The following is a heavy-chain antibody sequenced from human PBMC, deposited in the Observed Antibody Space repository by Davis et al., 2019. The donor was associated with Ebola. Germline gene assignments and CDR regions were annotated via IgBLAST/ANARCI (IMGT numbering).Heavy chain of an antibody. CDR2: LGTSADT. V-gene: IGHV3-23*01. CDR1: GFTFSSNS. J-gene: IGHJ3*01. Sequence: GGSLRLSCAASGFTFSSNSMNWARQAPGKGLEWVSTLGTSADTYYADSVKGRFTISRDNSRNTLYLQMNGLRVEDTAIYYCAKDTSNIWFDVWGQGTMVTVSS. CDR3: AKDTSNIWFDV. D-gene: IGHD1-26*01.